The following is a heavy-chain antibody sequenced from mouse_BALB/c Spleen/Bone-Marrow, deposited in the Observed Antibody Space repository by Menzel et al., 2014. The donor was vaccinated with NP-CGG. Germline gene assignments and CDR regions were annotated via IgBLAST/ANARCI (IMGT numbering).Heavy chain of an antibody. CDR3: TTLARNYFDY. V-gene: IGHV1-5*01. D-gene: IGHD3-1*01. CDR1: GYTFTSYW. J-gene: IGHJ2*01. CDR2: IYPGKSDT. Sequence: DVQLVESGTVLARPGASVKMSCKASGYTFTSYWMHWVKQRPGQGLEWIGTIYPGKSDTTYNQKFKGKAKLTAVTSTSTAYMELSSLTNEDSAVYYCTTLARNYFDYWGQGTTLTVSS.